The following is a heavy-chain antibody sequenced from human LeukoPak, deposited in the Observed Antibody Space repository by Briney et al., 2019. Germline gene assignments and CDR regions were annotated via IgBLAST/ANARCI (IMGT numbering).Heavy chain of an antibody. CDR2: IYYSGST. V-gene: IGHV4-39*01. CDR1: GGSISSSYYY. D-gene: IGHD4-17*01. J-gene: IGHJ4*02. Sequence: SETLPLTCTVSGGSISSSYYYWGWIRQPPGKGLQWIGSIYYSGSTYYNPSLKSRVTISVDTSKNQFSLKLRSVTAADTAVYYCATTIRTTVTTGFAYWGQGSLVTVSS. CDR3: ATTIRTTVTTGFAY.